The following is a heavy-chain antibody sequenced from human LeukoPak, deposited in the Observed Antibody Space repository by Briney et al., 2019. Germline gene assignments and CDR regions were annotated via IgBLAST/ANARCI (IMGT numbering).Heavy chain of an antibody. Sequence: SETLSLTCAVYGGSFSGYYWSWIRQPPGKGLERIGEINHSGSTNYNPSLKSRVTISVDTSNNQFSLNLSSVTAADTAVYYCARWEGGSYYDFDYWGQGTLVTVSS. D-gene: IGHD1-26*01. CDR2: INHSGST. V-gene: IGHV4-34*01. J-gene: IGHJ4*02. CDR1: GGSFSGYY. CDR3: ARWEGGSYYDFDY.